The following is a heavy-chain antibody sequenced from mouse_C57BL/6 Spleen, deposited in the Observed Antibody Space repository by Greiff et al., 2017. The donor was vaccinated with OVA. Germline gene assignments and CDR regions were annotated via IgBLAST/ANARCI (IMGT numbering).Heavy chain of an antibody. CDR3: ARDSSGQRAMDY. CDR2: IDPSDSYT. J-gene: IGHJ4*01. V-gene: IGHV1-59*01. Sequence: QVQLKQPGAELVRPGTSVKLSCKASGYTFTSYWMPWVKQRPGQGLEWIGVIDPSDSYTNYNQKFKGKATLTVDTSSSTAYMQLSSLTSEDSAVYYCARDSSGQRAMDYWGQGTSVTVSS. CDR1: GYTFTSYW. D-gene: IGHD3-2*02.